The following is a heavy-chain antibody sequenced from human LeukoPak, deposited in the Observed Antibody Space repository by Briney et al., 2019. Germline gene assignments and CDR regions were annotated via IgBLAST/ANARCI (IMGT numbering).Heavy chain of an antibody. J-gene: IGHJ4*02. CDR2: INSDGRKT. D-gene: IGHD3-10*01. Sequence: GGSLRLSCAASGFIFSSFWMHWVRQVPGRGLVWVSHINSDGRKTDYADSVRGRFTISRDNAKNTLYLQMNRLTVEDTAVYYCGRGMRDYYGLDYWGQGILVTVSS. V-gene: IGHV3-74*01. CDR3: GRGMRDYYGLDY. CDR1: GFIFSSFW.